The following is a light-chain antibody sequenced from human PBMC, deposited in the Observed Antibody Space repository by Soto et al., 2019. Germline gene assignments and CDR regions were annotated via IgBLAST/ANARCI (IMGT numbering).Light chain of an antibody. J-gene: IGKJ1*01. Sequence: DIPVTQSPSTLSASVGDRVSITCRASQSISSWLAWYQQKPGKAPKLLIYKASYLESGVPSRFSGSGSGTEFTLTISSLQPDDFATYYCQQCSSYPWTFGQGTKVEIQ. V-gene: IGKV1-5*03. CDR3: QQCSSYPWT. CDR2: KAS. CDR1: QSISSW.